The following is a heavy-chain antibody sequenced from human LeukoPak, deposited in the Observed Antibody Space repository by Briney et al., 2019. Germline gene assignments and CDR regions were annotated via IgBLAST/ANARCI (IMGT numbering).Heavy chain of an antibody. J-gene: IGHJ4*02. Sequence: TSETLSLTCTVSGGSISSSPYSWGWIRQPPGKGLEWIGTISYSGSTYYNPSLKSRVTISVDTSKNQFSLRLSSVTATDTAVYYCARVAFGGYSYGYVDFWGQGTLVTVSS. D-gene: IGHD5-18*01. CDR1: GGSISSSPYS. CDR3: ARVAFGGYSYGYVDF. V-gene: IGHV4-39*01. CDR2: ISYSGST.